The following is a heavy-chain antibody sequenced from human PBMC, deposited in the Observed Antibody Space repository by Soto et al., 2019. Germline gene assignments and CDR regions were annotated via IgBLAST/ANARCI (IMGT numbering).Heavy chain of an antibody. CDR3: AKDRRGYSYALLPDY. V-gene: IGHV3-23*01. J-gene: IGHJ4*02. D-gene: IGHD5-18*01. Sequence: AVGSQRPCSRAAAVDLVDNAGRWTRKARGKGLEWVSAISGSGGSTYYADSVKGRFTISRDNSKNTLYLQMNSLRAEDTAVYYCAKDRRGYSYALLPDYWGQGTLFTLCS. CDR2: ISGSGGST. CDR1: AVDLVDNA.